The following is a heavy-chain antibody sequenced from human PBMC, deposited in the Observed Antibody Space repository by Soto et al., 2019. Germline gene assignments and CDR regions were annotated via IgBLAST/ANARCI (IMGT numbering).Heavy chain of an antibody. CDR3: ANTGPYYSESSG. Sequence: PGGALRRSCAASGFTFSSFPMSWARQAPGKGLGWVSGISGSGGSTYYADSVKGRFTISRDNSKNTLYLQMNSLRAEDPAVYYCANTGPYYSESSGWGQGTLVTVS. J-gene: IGHJ4*02. CDR1: GFTFSSFP. CDR2: ISGSGGST. D-gene: IGHD3-22*01. V-gene: IGHV3-23*01.